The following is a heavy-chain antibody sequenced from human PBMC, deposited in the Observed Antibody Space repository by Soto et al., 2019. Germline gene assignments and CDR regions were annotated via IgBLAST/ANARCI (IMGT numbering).Heavy chain of an antibody. V-gene: IGHV1-2*04. D-gene: IGHD4-17*01. Sequence: ASVKGSCKAAGYTLSNDGVSRGRQAPGQGLEWMGWIHPKNGNTKDAQKSQGWVTMTRDTSISTAYMELSRLRSDDTAVYYCARAVTVTTFDYWGQGTLVTVSS. CDR2: IHPKNGNT. CDR3: ARAVTVTTFDY. CDR1: GYTLSNDG. J-gene: IGHJ4*02.